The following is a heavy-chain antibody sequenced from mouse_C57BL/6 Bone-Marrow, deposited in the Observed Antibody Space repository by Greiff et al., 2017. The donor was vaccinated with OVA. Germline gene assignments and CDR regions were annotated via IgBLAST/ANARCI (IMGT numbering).Heavy chain of an antibody. CDR3: APTLYCSNDCYAMDY. Sequence: VQLQQPGAELVKPGASVKVSCKASGYTFTSYWMHWVKQRPGQGLEWIGRIHPSDSDTNYNHKFKGKATLTVDKSSSTAYMQLSSLTSEDSAVYYCAPTLYCSNDCYAMDYWGQGTSVTVSS. CDR2: IHPSDSDT. V-gene: IGHV1-74*01. D-gene: IGHD2-5*01. CDR1: GYTFTSYW. J-gene: IGHJ4*01.